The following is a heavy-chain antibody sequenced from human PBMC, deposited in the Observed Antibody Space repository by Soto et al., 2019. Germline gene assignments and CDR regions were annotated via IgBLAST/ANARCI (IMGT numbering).Heavy chain of an antibody. D-gene: IGHD3-10*01. V-gene: IGHV4-31*03. CDR1: GGSITSGGYY. CDR3: ARAGRYGSGEPHAFDI. J-gene: IGHJ3*02. Sequence: NPSETLSLTCTVSGGSITSGGYYWSCIRQHPGKGLEWIGYIYYSGSTYYNPSLKSRVTISLDTSKNQFSLKLNSVTAADTAVYYCARAGRYGSGEPHAFDIWGQGTMVTVSS. CDR2: IYYSGST.